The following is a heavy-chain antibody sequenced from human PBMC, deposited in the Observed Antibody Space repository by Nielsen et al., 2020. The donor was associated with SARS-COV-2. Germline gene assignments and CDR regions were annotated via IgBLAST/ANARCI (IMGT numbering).Heavy chain of an antibody. CDR2: IIPIFGTA. J-gene: IGHJ6*02. CDR3: ARRDYQKGPRYYYGMDV. CDR1: GGTFSSYA. V-gene: IGHV1-69*13. Sequence: SVKVSCKASGGTFSSYAISWVRQAPGQGLEWMGGIIPIFGTANYAQKFQGRVTITADESTSTAYMELSSLRSEDTAVYYCARRDYQKGPRYYYGMDVWGQGTSVTVSS. D-gene: IGHD4/OR15-4a*01.